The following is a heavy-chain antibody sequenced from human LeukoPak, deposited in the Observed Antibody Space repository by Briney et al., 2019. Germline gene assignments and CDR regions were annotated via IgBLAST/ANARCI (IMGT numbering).Heavy chain of an antibody. CDR2: IKSKTDGGTT. V-gene: IGHV3-15*01. J-gene: IGHJ5*02. CDR1: GFTFSNAW. Sequence: GGSLRLSCAASGFTFSNAWMSWVRQAPGKGLEWVGRIKSKTDGGTTDYAAPVKGRFTISRDDSRNTLYLQMNSLRPEDTAVYYCAREGGSGSYSDLNWFDPWGQGTLVTVSS. D-gene: IGHD3-10*01. CDR3: AREGGSGSYSDLNWFDP.